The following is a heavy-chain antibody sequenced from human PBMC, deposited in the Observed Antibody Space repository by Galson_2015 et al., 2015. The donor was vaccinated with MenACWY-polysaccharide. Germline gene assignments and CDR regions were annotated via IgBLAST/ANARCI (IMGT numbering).Heavy chain of an antibody. Sequence: SLRLSCAASGFTFSSYGMHWVRQAPGKGLEWVAVIWYDGSNKYYADSVKGRFTISRDNSKNTPYLQMNSLRAEDTAVYYCARDRYYYYYMDVWGKGTTVTVSS. CDR1: GFTFSSYG. V-gene: IGHV3-33*01. CDR2: IWYDGSNK. J-gene: IGHJ6*03. CDR3: ARDRYYYYYMDV.